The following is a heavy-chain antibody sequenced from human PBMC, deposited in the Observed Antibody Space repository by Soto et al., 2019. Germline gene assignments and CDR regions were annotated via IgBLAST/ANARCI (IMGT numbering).Heavy chain of an antibody. CDR2: IIPILGIA. D-gene: IGHD3-22*01. J-gene: IGHJ4*02. V-gene: IGHV1-69*02. Sequence: QVQLVQSGAEVKKPGSSVKVSCKASGGTFSSYTISWVRQAPGQGLEWMGRIIPILGIANYAQKFQGRVTITADKSTSTAYMELSSLRSEDTAVYYCARGYYYDSSAGVPTMSVVDWGQGTLVTVSS. CDR3: ARGYYYDSSAGVPTMSVVD. CDR1: GGTFSSYT.